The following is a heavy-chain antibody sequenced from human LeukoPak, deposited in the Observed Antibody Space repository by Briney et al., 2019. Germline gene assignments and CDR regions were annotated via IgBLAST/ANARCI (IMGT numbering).Heavy chain of an antibody. CDR3: ARARGGTSLDY. D-gene: IGHD3-10*01. V-gene: IGHV3-30-3*01. CDR1: GFTFSDYV. J-gene: IGHJ4*02. CDR2: VSYDGSNQ. Sequence: GGSLRLSCAASGFTFSDYVMHWVAQAPGKGLQWVAVVSYDGSNQYYADSVKGRFTISRDNSNNTFYLQMNSLRAEDTAVYYCARARGGTSLDYWGQGTLVTVSS.